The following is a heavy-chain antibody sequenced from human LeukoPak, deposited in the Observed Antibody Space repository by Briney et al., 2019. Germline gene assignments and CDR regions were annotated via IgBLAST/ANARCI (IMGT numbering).Heavy chain of an antibody. Sequence: ASVKVSCKASGYTFTGYYMHWVRQAPGQGPEWMGWINPNSGGTNYAQKFQGRVTMTRDTSISTAYMELSRLRSDDTAVYYCARDYYDSSGYYVVDYWGQGTLVTVSS. D-gene: IGHD3-22*01. J-gene: IGHJ4*02. CDR2: INPNSGGT. V-gene: IGHV1-2*02. CDR1: GYTFTGYY. CDR3: ARDYYDSSGYYVVDY.